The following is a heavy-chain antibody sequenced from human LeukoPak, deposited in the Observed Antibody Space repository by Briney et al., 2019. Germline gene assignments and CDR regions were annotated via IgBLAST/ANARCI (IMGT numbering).Heavy chain of an antibody. Sequence: SGGSLRLSCAASGFTFSSYGMHWVRQAPGKGLEWVAVISYDGNNKFYADSVKGRFTISRDNSKNTLYLQMNSLRAEDTAVYYCAKDHYNYIWGTYEFDHWGQGTLVTVSS. J-gene: IGHJ4*02. V-gene: IGHV3-30*18. D-gene: IGHD3-16*01. CDR2: ISYDGNNK. CDR1: GFTFSSYG. CDR3: AKDHYNYIWGTYEFDH.